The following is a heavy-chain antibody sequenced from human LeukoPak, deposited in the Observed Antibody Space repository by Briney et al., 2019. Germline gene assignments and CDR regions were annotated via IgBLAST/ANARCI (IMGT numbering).Heavy chain of an antibody. CDR3: ASPPYSSGWYYFDY. D-gene: IGHD6-19*01. Sequence: SETLSLTCAVSGGSISSGGYSWSWIRQPPGKGLEWIGYIYHSGSTYYNPSLKSRVTISVDRSKNQFSLKLSSVTAADTAVYYCASPPYSSGWYYFDYWGQGTLVTVSS. CDR1: GGSISSGGYS. CDR2: IYHSGST. J-gene: IGHJ4*02. V-gene: IGHV4-30-2*01.